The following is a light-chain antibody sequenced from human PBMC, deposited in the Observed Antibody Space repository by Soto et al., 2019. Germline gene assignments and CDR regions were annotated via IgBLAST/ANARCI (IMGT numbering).Light chain of an antibody. CDR1: QSVLHSSTDKNF. J-gene: IGKJ1*01. CDR3: HQYYSTPWT. CDR2: WAS. Sequence: DIVMTQSPDSLAVSLGERATINCKSSQSVLHSSTDKNFLTWYQQKPVQPPKLLIYWASTRESGVPDRFSGSGSETDFTLTSSSLQAEDVSVYYCHQYYSTPWTFGQGTKVEIK. V-gene: IGKV4-1*01.